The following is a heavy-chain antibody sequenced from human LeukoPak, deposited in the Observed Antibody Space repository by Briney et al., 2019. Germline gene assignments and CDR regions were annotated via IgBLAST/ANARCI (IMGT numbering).Heavy chain of an antibody. CDR1: GGSISSGDYY. V-gene: IGHV4-30-4*02. D-gene: IGHD5-12*01. J-gene: IGHJ6*02. CDR3: ARDHVVATIGIIRGYYYYGMDV. Sequence: SETLSLTCTVSGGSISSGDYYWSWIRQPPGKGLEWIGYIYYSGSTYYNPSLKSRVTISVDTSKNQFSLKLSSVTAADTAVYYCARDHVVATIGIIRGYYYYGMDVWGQGTTVTVSS. CDR2: IYYSGST.